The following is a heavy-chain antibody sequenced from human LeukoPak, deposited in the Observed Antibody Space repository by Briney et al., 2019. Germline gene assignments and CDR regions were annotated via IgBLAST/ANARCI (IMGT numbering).Heavy chain of an antibody. J-gene: IGHJ6*03. CDR2: IYYSGST. CDR3: ARGMWLVRYYYYMDV. CDR1: GGSISSSSYY. D-gene: IGHD6-19*01. Sequence: SETLSLTCTVSGGSISSSSYYWGWIRQPPGKGLEWIGSIYYSGSTNYNPSLKSRVTISVDTSKNQFSLKLSSVTAADTAVYYCARGMWLVRYYYYMDVWGKGTTVTVSS. V-gene: IGHV4-39*07.